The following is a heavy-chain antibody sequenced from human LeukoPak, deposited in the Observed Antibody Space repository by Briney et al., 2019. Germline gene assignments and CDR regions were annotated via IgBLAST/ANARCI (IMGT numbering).Heavy chain of an antibody. V-gene: IGHV4-31*03. Sequence: SETLSLTCTVSGGSISSGGYYWSWIRQHPGKGLEWIGYIYYSGSTYYNPSLKSRVTISVDTSKNQFSLKLSSVTAADTAVYYCARDRDCSSISCYNAFDIWGQGTMVTVSS. D-gene: IGHD2-2*01. CDR3: ARDRDCSSISCYNAFDI. CDR2: IYYSGST. J-gene: IGHJ3*02. CDR1: GGSISSGGYY.